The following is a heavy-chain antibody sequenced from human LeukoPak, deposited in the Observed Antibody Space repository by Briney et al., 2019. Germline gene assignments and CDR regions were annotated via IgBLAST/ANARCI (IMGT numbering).Heavy chain of an antibody. V-gene: IGHV3-23*01. Sequence: GGSLRLSCAASGFTFSTYGMSWVRQAPGKGLEWVSGISGSGSTTYYADSVKGRFTISRDNSKNTLYLQMNSLRAEDTAVYYCAKDLLARPDYWGQGTLVTVSS. D-gene: IGHD2/OR15-2a*01. CDR2: ISGSGSTT. CDR3: AKDLLARPDY. J-gene: IGHJ4*02. CDR1: GFTFSTYG.